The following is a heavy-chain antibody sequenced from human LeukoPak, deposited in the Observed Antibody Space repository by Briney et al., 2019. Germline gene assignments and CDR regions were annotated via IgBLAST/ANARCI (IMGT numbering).Heavy chain of an antibody. V-gene: IGHV4-34*01. CDR3: ARQRGELLKSPPRRVRRAFDI. CDR1: GGSFSGYY. J-gene: IGHJ3*02. CDR2: INHSGST. Sequence: PSETLSLTCAVYGGSFSGYYWSWIRQPPGKGLEWIGEINHSGSTNYNPSLKSRVTISVDTSKNQFSLKLSSVTAADTAVYYCARQRGELLKSPPRRVRRAFDIWGQGTMVTVSS. D-gene: IGHD1-26*01.